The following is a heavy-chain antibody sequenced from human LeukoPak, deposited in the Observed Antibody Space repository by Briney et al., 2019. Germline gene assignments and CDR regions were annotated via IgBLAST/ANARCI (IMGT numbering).Heavy chain of an antibody. Sequence: ASVKVSCKASGYTFTGYYMHWVRQAPGQGLEWMGWINPNSGGTNYAQKFQGRVTMTRDTSISTAYMELSRLRSDDTAMYYCARDYGYSSGCDYWGQGTLVTVSS. V-gene: IGHV1-2*02. CDR2: INPNSGGT. D-gene: IGHD6-19*01. CDR1: GYTFTGYY. CDR3: ARDYGYSSGCDY. J-gene: IGHJ4*02.